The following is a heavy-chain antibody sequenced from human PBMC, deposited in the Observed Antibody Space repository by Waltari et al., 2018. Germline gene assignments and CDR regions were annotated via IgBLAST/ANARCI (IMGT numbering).Heavy chain of an antibody. CDR1: GFTFSSYW. D-gene: IGHD3-10*01. V-gene: IGHV3-7*04. Sequence: EVQLVESGGGLVQPGGSLRLSCAASGFTFSSYWISWVRQAPGKGLEWVANIKQDGSEKYYVDSVKGRFTISRDNAKNSLYLQMNSLRAEDTAVYYCARDRGSAGYYYGMDVWGQGTTVTVSS. CDR2: IKQDGSEK. CDR3: ARDRGSAGYYYGMDV. J-gene: IGHJ6*02.